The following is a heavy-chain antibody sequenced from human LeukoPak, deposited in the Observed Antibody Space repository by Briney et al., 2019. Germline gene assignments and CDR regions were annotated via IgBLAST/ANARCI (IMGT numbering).Heavy chain of an antibody. D-gene: IGHD3-22*01. J-gene: IGHJ3*02. CDR2: IKQDGSEK. CDR1: GFTFSNYA. V-gene: IGHV3-7*01. CDR3: ARGSWYYYDSSGYYGPGAPDAFDI. Sequence: GGSLRLSCAASGFTFSNYALHWVRQAPGKGLEWVANIKQDGSEKYYVDSVKGRFTISRDNAKNSLYLQMNSLRAEDTAVYYCARGSWYYYDSSGYYGPGAPDAFDIWGQGTMVTVSS.